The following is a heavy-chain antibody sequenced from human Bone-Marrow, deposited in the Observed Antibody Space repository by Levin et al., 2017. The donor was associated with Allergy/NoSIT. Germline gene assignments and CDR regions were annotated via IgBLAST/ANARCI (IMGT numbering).Heavy chain of an antibody. CDR3: ARGGRSGLCNY. CDR2: ISSGDST. J-gene: IGHJ4*02. D-gene: IGHD3-3*01. Sequence: GESLKISCAASGFSVSSHYMNWVRQAPGKGLECVSVISSGDSTHYAESVKGRFTISRDNSKNTLYLQMNSLRAEDTAVYYCARGGRSGLCNYWGQGTLVTVSS. CDR1: GFSVSSHY. V-gene: IGHV3-53*01.